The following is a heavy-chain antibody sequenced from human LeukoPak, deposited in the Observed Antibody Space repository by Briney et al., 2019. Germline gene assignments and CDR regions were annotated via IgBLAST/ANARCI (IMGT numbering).Heavy chain of an antibody. CDR3: ARVAVGAGTDYFDY. D-gene: IGHD6-19*01. CDR2: IYSGGDT. J-gene: IGHJ4*02. Sequence: PGGSLRLSCAASGFTVSSNYMSWVRQAPGKGLEWVSVIYSGGDTYYADSVKGRFTISRDNSKNTLYLQMNSLRAEDPAVYYCARVAVGAGTDYFDYWGQGTLVTVSS. CDR1: GFTVSSNY. V-gene: IGHV3-53*01.